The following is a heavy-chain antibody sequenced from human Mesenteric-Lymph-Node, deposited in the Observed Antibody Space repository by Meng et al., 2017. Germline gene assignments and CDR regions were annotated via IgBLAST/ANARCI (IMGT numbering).Heavy chain of an antibody. CDR1: GFTFSSYA. J-gene: IGHJ3*02. Sequence: GESLKISCAASGFTFSSYAMHWVRQAPGKGLEWVAVISYDGSNKYYADSVKGRFTISRDNSKNTLYLQMNSLRAEDTAVYYCASLITMVRGVIDAFDIWGQGTMVTVSS. CDR3: ASLITMVRGVIDAFDI. D-gene: IGHD3-10*01. V-gene: IGHV3-30*14. CDR2: ISYDGSNK.